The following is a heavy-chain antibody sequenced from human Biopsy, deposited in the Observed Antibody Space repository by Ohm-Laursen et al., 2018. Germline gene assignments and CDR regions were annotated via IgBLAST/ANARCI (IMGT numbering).Heavy chain of an antibody. CDR2: IFYDGSNT. Sequence: SLRLSCAASGAALSGYSMTWVRQAPGKGLEWVAFIFYDGSNTYYADSVKGRFTISRDNSRDTLYLQMSSLRAEDTAVYYCAKDRYNYTPIGGFSMDVWGQGTTVTVSS. J-gene: IGHJ6*02. V-gene: IGHV3-30*18. D-gene: IGHD5-18*01. CDR1: GAALSGYS. CDR3: AKDRYNYTPIGGFSMDV.